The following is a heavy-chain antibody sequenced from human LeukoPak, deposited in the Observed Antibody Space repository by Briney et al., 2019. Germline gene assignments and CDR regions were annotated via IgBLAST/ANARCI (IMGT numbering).Heavy chain of an antibody. Sequence: ASVKVSCKASGYSFSDYYMHWVRQAPGQGLEWMGWINPDSGGTHYAQKFQGRVTLTRDTSLSTAYMELSRLRSDDTAVYYCAKDISTHMEPPDWFDSWGQGILVTVSS. V-gene: IGHV1-2*02. CDR2: INPDSGGT. CDR1: GYSFSDYY. CDR3: AKDISTHMEPPDWFDS. D-gene: IGHD1-1*01. J-gene: IGHJ5*01.